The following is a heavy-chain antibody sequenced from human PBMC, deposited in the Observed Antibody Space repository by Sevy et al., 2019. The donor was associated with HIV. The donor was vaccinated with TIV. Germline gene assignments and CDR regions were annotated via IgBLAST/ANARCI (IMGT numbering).Heavy chain of an antibody. Sequence: SETLSLTCAVSGGSISSGGYSWSWIRQPPGKGLEWIGYIYHSGGTYYNPSLKSRVTISVDRSKNQFSLKLSSVTAADTAVYYCARVLLGYYFDYWGQGTLVTVSS. J-gene: IGHJ4*02. CDR3: ARVLLGYYFDY. V-gene: IGHV4-30-2*01. CDR1: GGSISSGGYS. CDR2: IYHSGGT. D-gene: IGHD2-8*02.